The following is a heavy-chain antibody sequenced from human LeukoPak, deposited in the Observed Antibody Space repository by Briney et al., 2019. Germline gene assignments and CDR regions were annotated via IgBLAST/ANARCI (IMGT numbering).Heavy chain of an antibody. J-gene: IGHJ5*02. V-gene: IGHV5-10-1*01. Sequence: GESLRISCKGSGYSFSNYWISWVRLMPGKGLEWMGTIDPSDSYTNYSPSFQGHVTISADKSISTDYLQWSSLKASDTAMYYCARRAEAVAGTRWFDPWGQGTLVTVTS. CDR3: ARRAEAVAGTRWFDP. CDR2: IDPSDSYT. CDR1: GYSFSNYW. D-gene: IGHD6-19*01.